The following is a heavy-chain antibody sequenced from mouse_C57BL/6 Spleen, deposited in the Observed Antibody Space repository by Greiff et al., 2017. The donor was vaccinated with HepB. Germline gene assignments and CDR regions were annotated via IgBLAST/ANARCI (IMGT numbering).Heavy chain of an antibody. D-gene: IGHD2-2*01. Sequence: QVQLQQPGAELVKPGASVKLSCKASGYTFTSYWMHWVKQRPGQGLEWIGMIHPNSGSTNYNEKFKSKATLTVDKSSSTAYMQLSSLTSEDSAVYYCARKVRGYDGFAYWGQGTLVTVSA. CDR3: ARKVRGYDGFAY. CDR2: IHPNSGST. J-gene: IGHJ3*01. V-gene: IGHV1-64*01. CDR1: GYTFTSYW.